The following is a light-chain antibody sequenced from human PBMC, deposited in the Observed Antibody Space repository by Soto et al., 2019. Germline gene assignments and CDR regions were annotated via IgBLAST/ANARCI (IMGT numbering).Light chain of an antibody. CDR3: SSYTSSSTPLV. CDR2: DVT. V-gene: IGLV2-14*01. J-gene: IGLJ3*02. Sequence: ALTQPASVSGSPGHSITISCTGTSSDVGGYNYVSWYQQHPGKAPKLMIYDVTNRPSGVSNRFSGSKSGNTASLTISGLQAEDEADYYCSSYTSSSTPLVFGGGTKLTVL. CDR1: SSDVGGYNY.